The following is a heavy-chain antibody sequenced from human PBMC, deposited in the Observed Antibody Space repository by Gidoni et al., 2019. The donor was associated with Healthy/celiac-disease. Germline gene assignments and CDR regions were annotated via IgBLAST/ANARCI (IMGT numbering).Heavy chain of an antibody. CDR3: VTSEIAGTTPGWFDP. CDR2: ISSNGGSK. V-gene: IGHV3-64D*06. D-gene: IGHD1-7*01. CDR1: GFTFSSYA. J-gene: IGHJ5*02. Sequence: EVQLVVSGGGLVQPGGSLRLSCSASGFTFSSYAMHWVRQAPGKGLEYVSAISSNGGSKYYADSVKGRFTISRDNSKNTLYLQMSSLRAEDTAVYYCVTSEIAGTTPGWFDPWGQGTLVTVSS.